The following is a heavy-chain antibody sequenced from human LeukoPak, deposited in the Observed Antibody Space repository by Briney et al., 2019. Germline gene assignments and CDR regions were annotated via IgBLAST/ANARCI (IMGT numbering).Heavy chain of an antibody. CDR3: TRESGSYHGNDY. Sequence: ASVKVSCKASEYIFTGYYMHWVRQAPGQGLEWMGRINPNNGATNYAQKFQGRVTITGDTSTSTAYMELSSLRSDDTAVYYCTRESGSYHGNDYWGQGTLVTVSS. J-gene: IGHJ4*02. CDR2: INPNNGAT. D-gene: IGHD1-26*01. V-gene: IGHV1-2*06. CDR1: EYIFTGYY.